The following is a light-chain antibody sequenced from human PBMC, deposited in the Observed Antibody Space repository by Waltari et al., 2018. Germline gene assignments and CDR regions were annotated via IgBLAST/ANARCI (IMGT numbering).Light chain of an antibody. Sequence: DIQMTQSPSSLSASAGDRVTITCRARQSISNYLNWYQQKPGKAPKVLIYSASALQSGVPSRFSGSGSGTDFTLTISSLQPEDFATYYCQQSYSVPPYTFGQGTKLEIK. J-gene: IGKJ2*01. CDR3: QQSYSVPPYT. V-gene: IGKV1-39*01. CDR1: QSISNY. CDR2: SAS.